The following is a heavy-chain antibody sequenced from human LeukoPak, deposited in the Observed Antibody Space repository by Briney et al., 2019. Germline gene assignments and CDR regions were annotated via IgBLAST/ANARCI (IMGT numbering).Heavy chain of an antibody. CDR3: AHKDYYFDY. CDR2: IYWNDDK. V-gene: IGHV2-5*01. CDR1: GFSLRDTGGG. Sequence: SGPTLVNPTQTLTLTCTFSGFSLRDTGGGVAWIRQPPGEALEWLALIYWNDDKHYSPSLKSRLTITKDTSKNHVVLTMTNMDPVDTATYFCAHKDYYFDYWGRGTLVTVSS. J-gene: IGHJ4*02.